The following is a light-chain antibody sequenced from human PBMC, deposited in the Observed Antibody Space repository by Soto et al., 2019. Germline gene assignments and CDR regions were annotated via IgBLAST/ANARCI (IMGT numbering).Light chain of an antibody. CDR2: DAS. J-gene: IGKJ3*01. Sequence: EIVLTQSPATLSLSPGERATLSCRASQSVNTYLAWYQQKPGQAPRLLIYDASNRATGIPARFSGSGSGTDFTLNISSLEPEDFAVYSCQQRTNWPPEVTFGPGTKVDIK. CDR1: QSVNTY. CDR3: QQRTNWPPEVT. V-gene: IGKV3-11*01.